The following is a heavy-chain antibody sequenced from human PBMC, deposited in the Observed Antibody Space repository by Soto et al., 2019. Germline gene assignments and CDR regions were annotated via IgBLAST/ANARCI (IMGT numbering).Heavy chain of an antibody. Sequence: QVQLVQSGAEVKKPGASVKVSCKASGYTFTSYDINWVRQATGQGLEWMGWMNTNSGNTGYAQKFQGIGTMTRNTSIITAYMELSSLRSEDTAVYYCARWSRVTLHDYGDYNYYYCYGMDVWGKGTTVTVSS. V-gene: IGHV1-8*01. CDR3: ARWSRVTLHDYGDYNYYYCYGMDV. D-gene: IGHD4-17*01. J-gene: IGHJ6*04. CDR1: GYTFTSYD. CDR2: MNTNSGNT.